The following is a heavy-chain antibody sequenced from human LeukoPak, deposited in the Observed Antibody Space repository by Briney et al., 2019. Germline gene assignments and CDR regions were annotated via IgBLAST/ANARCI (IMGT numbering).Heavy chain of an antibody. J-gene: IGHJ4*02. D-gene: IGHD3-9*01. CDR3: AKEVLRYFDWPF. CDR1: GFTFSSHG. V-gene: IGHV3-23*01. Sequence: PGGSLRLSCAASGFTFSSHGMNWVRQAPGKGLEWVSGISPNGVITYYADSVKGRFTISRDNSKNTLYLQMNSLRAEDTAVYYCAKEVLRYFDWPFWGQGTLVTVSS. CDR2: ISPNGVIT.